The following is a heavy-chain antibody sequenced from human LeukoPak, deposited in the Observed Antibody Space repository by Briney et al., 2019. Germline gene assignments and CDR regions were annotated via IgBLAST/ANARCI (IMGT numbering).Heavy chain of an antibody. CDR1: GFTFSDHY. CDR2: TRNKAHSYTT. V-gene: IGHV3-72*01. D-gene: IGHD1-26*01. CDR3: ARYLVGASDLYYFDY. Sequence: GGSLRLSCAASGFTFSDHYMDWVRQAPGKGLEWVGRTRNKAHSYTTEYAASVTGRFTISRDDSKNSLYLQMNSLKTEDTAVYYCARYLVGASDLYYFDYWGQGTLVTVSS. J-gene: IGHJ4*02.